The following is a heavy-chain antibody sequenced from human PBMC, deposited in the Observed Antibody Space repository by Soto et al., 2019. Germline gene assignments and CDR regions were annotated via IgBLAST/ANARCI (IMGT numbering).Heavy chain of an antibody. J-gene: IGHJ5*02. CDR2: TYHSGTT. V-gene: IGHV4-4*02. CDR3: AREVNSSPARGPNWFDP. D-gene: IGHD6-13*01. Sequence: QVQLQESGPGLVQPSGTLSLTCAVSGDSINNSHWWSWVRQTPGKGLEWIGETYHSGTTNYNPSPKTRVTIAIDKSQNQFSLKMTSGTAADTAVYYCAREVNSSPARGPNWFDPWGQGTLVTVSS. CDR1: GDSINNSHW.